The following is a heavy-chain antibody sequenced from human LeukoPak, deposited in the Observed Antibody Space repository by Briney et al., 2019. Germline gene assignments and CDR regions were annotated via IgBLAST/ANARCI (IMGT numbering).Heavy chain of an antibody. V-gene: IGHV1-69*04. CDR3: ARSVVRGVTPNGMDV. CDR1: GGTFSSYA. J-gene: IGHJ6*02. D-gene: IGHD3-10*01. Sequence: GASVKVSCKASGGTFSSYAISWVRQAPGQGLEWMGRIIPILGIANYAQKFQGRVTITADKSTSTAYMELSSLRSEDTAVYYCARSVVRGVTPNGMDVWGQGTMVIVSS. CDR2: IIPILGIA.